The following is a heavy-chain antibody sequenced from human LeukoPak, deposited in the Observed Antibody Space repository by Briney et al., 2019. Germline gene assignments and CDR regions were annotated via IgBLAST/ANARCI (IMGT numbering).Heavy chain of an antibody. Sequence: QSGGSLRLSCAASGFTFSSYAMSWVRQAPGKGLEWVALILSDESNTYYADSVQGRFTVSRDNFNNTVYLQMNSLKAEDTAVYYCVKPDEYVSHPYFHHWGQGTLVTVSS. V-gene: IGHV3-30*18. J-gene: IGHJ1*01. D-gene: IGHD6-6*01. CDR3: VKPDEYVSHPYFHH. CDR2: ILSDESNT. CDR1: GFTFSSYA.